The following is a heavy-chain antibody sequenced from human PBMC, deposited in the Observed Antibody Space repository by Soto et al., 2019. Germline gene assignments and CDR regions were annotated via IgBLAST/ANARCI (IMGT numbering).Heavy chain of an antibody. Sequence: QVQLVESGGGVVQPGRSLRLSCAASGFTFSSYGMHWVRQAPGKGLEWVAVIWYDGSNKYYADSVKGRFTISRDNSKNTLYLQMNSLRAEDTAVYYCARVGWYSDGGVWGQGTTVTVSS. CDR1: GFTFSSYG. CDR3: ARVGWYSDGGV. CDR2: IWYDGSNK. D-gene: IGHD6-19*01. V-gene: IGHV3-33*01. J-gene: IGHJ6*02.